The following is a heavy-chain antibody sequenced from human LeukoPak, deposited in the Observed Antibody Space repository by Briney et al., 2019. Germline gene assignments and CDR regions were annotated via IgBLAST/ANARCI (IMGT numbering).Heavy chain of an antibody. V-gene: IGHV3-21*01. D-gene: IGHD4-11*01. CDR3: VRDSYSNYFDY. Sequence: GGSQRLSCAASGFTFSSYRMNWVRQAPGEGLEWVSFISSSSSYXDXXXXXXGRFTISRDNAKNSLYLQMNSLRAEDTAVYYCVRDSYSNYFDYWGQGTLVTVSS. CDR1: GFTFSSYR. CDR2: ISSSSSYX. J-gene: IGHJ4*02.